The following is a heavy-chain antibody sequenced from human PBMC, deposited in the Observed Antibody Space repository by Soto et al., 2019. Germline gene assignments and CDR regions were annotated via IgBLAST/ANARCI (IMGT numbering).Heavy chain of an antibody. CDR2: IVVGSGNT. CDR3: AAVPYGSGSYYKIADYYYGMDV. CDR1: GFTFTSSA. V-gene: IGHV1-58*01. Sequence: ASVKVSCKASGFTFTSSAVQWVRQARGQRLEWIGWIVVGSGNTNYSQKFQERVTITRDMSTSTAYMELSSLRSEDTAVYYCAAVPYGSGSYYKIADYYYGMDVWGQGTTVTVSS. D-gene: IGHD3-10*01. J-gene: IGHJ6*02.